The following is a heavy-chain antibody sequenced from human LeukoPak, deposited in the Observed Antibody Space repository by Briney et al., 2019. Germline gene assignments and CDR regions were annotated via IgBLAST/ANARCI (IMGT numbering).Heavy chain of an antibody. CDR3: ARVVVIYDAFDI. CDR1: GYSISSGYY. J-gene: IGHJ3*02. CDR2: IYHSGST. Sequence: PSETLSLTCTVSGYSISSGYYWGWIRQPPGKGLEWIGSIYHSGSTYYNPSLKSRVTISVDTSKNQFSLKLSSVTAADTAVYYCARVVVIYDAFDIWGQGTMVTVSS. V-gene: IGHV4-38-2*02. D-gene: IGHD3-22*01.